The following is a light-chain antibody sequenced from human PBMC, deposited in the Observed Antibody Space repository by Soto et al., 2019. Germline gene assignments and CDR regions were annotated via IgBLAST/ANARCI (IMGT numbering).Light chain of an antibody. CDR2: DVS. V-gene: IGLV2-14*03. CDR1: SSDVGGYDY. CDR3: SSYTSSSLYV. Sequence: QSALTQPASVSGSPGQSITISCTGTSSDVGGYDYVSWYQHHPGKAPKLMIYDVSSRPAGVSNRFSGSKSGNTASLTISWLQAEDEADYYCSSYTSSSLYVFGTGTKVTVL. J-gene: IGLJ1*01.